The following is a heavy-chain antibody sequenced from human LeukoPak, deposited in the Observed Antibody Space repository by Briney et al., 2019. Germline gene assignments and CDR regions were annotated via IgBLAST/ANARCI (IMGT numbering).Heavy chain of an antibody. Sequence: GASVKVSCKASGYTFTGYYMHWVRQAPGQGLEWMGWINPNSGGTNYAQKFQGRVTMTRDTSISTAYMELSRLRSDDTAVYYCARDSPGYYYYYGMDVWGQGTTVTVSS. J-gene: IGHJ6*02. V-gene: IGHV1-2*02. CDR2: INPNSGGT. CDR3: ARDSPGYYYYYGMDV. D-gene: IGHD1-1*01. CDR1: GYTFTGYY.